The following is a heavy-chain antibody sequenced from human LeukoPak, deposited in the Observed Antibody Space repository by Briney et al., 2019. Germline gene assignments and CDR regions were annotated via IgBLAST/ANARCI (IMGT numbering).Heavy chain of an antibody. CDR2: IYYSGST. CDR3: ARARGLDSAFDY. J-gene: IGHJ4*02. Sequence: PSETLSLTCTVSGGSISSSSYYWGWVRQPPGKGLEWIGYIYYSGSTNYNPSLKSRVTISVDTSKNHFSLKLSSVTAADTAVYYCARARGLDSAFDYWGQGTLVTVSS. D-gene: IGHD3-9*01. CDR1: GGSISSSSYY. V-gene: IGHV4-61*03.